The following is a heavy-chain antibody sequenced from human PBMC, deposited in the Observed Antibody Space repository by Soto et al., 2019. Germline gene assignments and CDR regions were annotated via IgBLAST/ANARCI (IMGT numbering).Heavy chain of an antibody. Sequence: ASVKVSCKGSGYTFTSYYMHWVRQAPGQGLEWMGIINPSGGSTSYAQKFQGRVTMTRDTSTGTVYMELSSLRSEDTAVYYCARDPPTFTTIFGVGVLDYWGQGTLVTSPQ. CDR2: INPSGGST. J-gene: IGHJ4*02. CDR3: ARDPPTFTTIFGVGVLDY. D-gene: IGHD3-3*01. V-gene: IGHV1-46*03. CDR1: GYTFTSYY.